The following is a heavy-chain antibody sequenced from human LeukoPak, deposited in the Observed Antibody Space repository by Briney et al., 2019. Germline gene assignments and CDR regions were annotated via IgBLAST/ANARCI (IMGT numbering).Heavy chain of an antibody. CDR1: GFSFNNFG. Sequence: GGSLRLSCVASGFSFNNFGMSWVRQAPGKGLEWVSSISGTGGSTHYVDSVKDRFTISRDNSKNTLYLQMNSLRAGDTAVYYCAKSSYYDSSGFYREYYFDYWGQGTLVPVSS. V-gene: IGHV3-23*01. J-gene: IGHJ4*02. CDR2: ISGTGGST. D-gene: IGHD3-22*01. CDR3: AKSSYYDSSGFYREYYFDY.